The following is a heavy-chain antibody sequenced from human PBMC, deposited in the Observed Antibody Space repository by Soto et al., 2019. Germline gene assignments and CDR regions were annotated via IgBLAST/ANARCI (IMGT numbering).Heavy chain of an antibody. CDR2: MNPKSGNT. CDR3: ARGLFRAHYYENWFYP. CDR1: GYTFNTYD. D-gene: IGHD3-3*01. V-gene: IGHV1-8*01. J-gene: IGHJ5*02. Sequence: LVQSGDEVKKPGASVKVSCKASGYTFNTYDINWVRQASGQGLEWMGWMNPKSGNTGYPQKFQGRVTMTRNTSINTAYMELSSLRSEDTAIYFCARGLFRAHYYENWFYPWGQGTLVTVSS.